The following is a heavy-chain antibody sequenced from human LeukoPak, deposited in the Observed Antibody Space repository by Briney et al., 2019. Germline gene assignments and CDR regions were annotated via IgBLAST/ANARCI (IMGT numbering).Heavy chain of an antibody. D-gene: IGHD2-2*01. CDR1: GGSISSSSYY. J-gene: IGHJ4*02. V-gene: IGHV4-39*01. CDR2: IYYSGST. CDR3: ARKYCSSTSCYYAY. Sequence: SETLSLTCTVSGGSISSSSYYWGRIRQPPGKGLGWIGSIYYSGSTYYNPSLKSRVTISVDTSKNQFSLKLSSVTAADTAVYYCARKYCSSTSCYYAYWGQGTLVTVSS.